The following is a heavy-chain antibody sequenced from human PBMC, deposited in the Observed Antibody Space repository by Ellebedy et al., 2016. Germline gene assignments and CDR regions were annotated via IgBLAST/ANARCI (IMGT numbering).Heavy chain of an antibody. D-gene: IGHD3-22*01. CDR3: ARISMHYDSSATYGLDY. J-gene: IGHJ4*02. V-gene: IGHV2-70*11. Sequence: SGPTLVKPTQTLTLTCTFSGFSLSSSGMCVSWIRQPPGKALEWLARIDWDDDKYYSTSLKTRLTISKDTSKNQVVLTMTNMDPVDTATYYCARISMHYDSSATYGLDYWGQGTLVTVSS. CDR2: IDWDDDK. CDR1: GFSLSSSGMC.